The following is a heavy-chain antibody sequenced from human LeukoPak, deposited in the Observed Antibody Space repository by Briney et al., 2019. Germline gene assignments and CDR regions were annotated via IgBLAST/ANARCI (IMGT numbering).Heavy chain of an antibody. D-gene: IGHD1-26*01. CDR2: IYYSGST. Sequence: SETLSLTCTVSGASISSYYWSWIRQPPGKGLEWIAFIYYSGSTNYNPSLKSRVTISVDTSKSQFSLKLSSVTAADTAVYYCARGDSGSYYYYDYWGQGILVTVSS. V-gene: IGHV4-59*01. J-gene: IGHJ4*02. CDR3: ARGDSGSYYYYDY. CDR1: GASISSYY.